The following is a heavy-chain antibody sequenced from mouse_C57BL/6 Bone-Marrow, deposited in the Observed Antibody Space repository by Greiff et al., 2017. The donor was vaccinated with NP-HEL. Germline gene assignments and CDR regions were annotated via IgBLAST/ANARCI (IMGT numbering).Heavy chain of an antibody. CDR1: GYTFTSYG. CDR3: ARRTPWYFDV. J-gene: IGHJ1*03. Sequence: QVQLQQSGAELARPGASVKLSCKASGYTFTSYGISWVKQRTGQGLEWIGEIYPRSGNTYYNAKFKGKATLTADKSSSTAYMELRSLTSEDAAVYSCARRTPWYFDVGGTGTTVTVSS. CDR2: IYPRSGNT. V-gene: IGHV1-81*01.